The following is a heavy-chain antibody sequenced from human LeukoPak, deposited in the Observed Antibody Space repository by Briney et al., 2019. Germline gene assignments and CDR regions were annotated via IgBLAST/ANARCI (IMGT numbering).Heavy chain of an antibody. D-gene: IGHD2-15*01. CDR2: INPNSGGT. J-gene: IGHJ5*02. CDR1: GYTFTGYY. V-gene: IGHV1-2*02. CDR3: ARVVVVAAKNWFDP. Sequence: ASVKVSCKASGYTFTGYYMHWVRQAPGQGLEWMGWINPNSGGTNYAQKFQGRVTMTRDTSISTAYMELSRLSSDDTAVYYCARVVVVAAKNWFDPWGQGTLVTVSS.